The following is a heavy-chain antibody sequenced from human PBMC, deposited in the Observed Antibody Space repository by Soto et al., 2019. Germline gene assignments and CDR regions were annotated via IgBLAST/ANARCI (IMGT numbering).Heavy chain of an antibody. D-gene: IGHD2-2*02. CDR2: IYHTGST. CDR1: GDSISDFY. J-gene: IGHJ6*02. Sequence: SETLSLTCTVSGDSISDFYWTWIRQSPGKGLEWIGYIYHTGSTNYNPSLESRVTFSIDTSKSQFSLRLTPVTAADTAVYFCAREPYCSSTSCYTIRGYYYYGMDVWGQGTTVTVSS. V-gene: IGHV4-59*01. CDR3: AREPYCSSTSCYTIRGYYYYGMDV.